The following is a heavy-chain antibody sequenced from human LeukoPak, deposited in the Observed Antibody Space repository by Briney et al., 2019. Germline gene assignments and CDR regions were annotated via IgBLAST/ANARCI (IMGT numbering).Heavy chain of an antibody. CDR2: INPNSGGT. Sequence: ASVKVSCKASGYTFTGYYMHWVRQAPGQGLEWMGWINPNSGGTNYAQKFQGRVTMTRDTSISTAYMELSRLRSDDTAVYYCARAGYSYGYYGMDVWGQGTTVTVSS. J-gene: IGHJ6*02. D-gene: IGHD5-18*01. CDR1: GYTFTGYY. CDR3: ARAGYSYGYYGMDV. V-gene: IGHV1-2*02.